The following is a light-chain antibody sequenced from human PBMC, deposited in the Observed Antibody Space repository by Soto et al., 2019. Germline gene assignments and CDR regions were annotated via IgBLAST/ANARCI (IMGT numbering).Light chain of an antibody. CDR3: QHYARHRS. Sequence: DIHMTQSPSTLAASVGERVTITCRASQNIGFWLAWYQQKPGKAPKLLISEASRLESGVPSRFSGGGSGTEFTLTVNSLQPDDLAIYYCQHYARHRSLGQGTKVEIK. CDR2: EAS. CDR1: QNIGFW. V-gene: IGKV1-5*03. J-gene: IGKJ1*01.